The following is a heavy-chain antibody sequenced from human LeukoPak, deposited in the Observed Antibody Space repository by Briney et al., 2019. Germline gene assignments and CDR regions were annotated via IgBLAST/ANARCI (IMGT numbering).Heavy chain of an antibody. D-gene: IGHD3-10*01. V-gene: IGHV5-51*01. CDR2: IYPGDSDT. CDR3: AIWFGEYYFDY. Sequence: GESLKISCKGSGYRITSYWIGWVRQMPGKGLEWMGIIYPGDSDTRYSPSFQGQVIISADKSISTAYLQWSSLKASDTAMYYCAIWFGEYYFDYWGQGTLVTVSS. CDR1: GYRITSYW. J-gene: IGHJ4*02.